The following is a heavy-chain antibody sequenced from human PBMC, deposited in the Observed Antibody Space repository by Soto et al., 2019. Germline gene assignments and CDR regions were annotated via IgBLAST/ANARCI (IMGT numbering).Heavy chain of an antibody. CDR3: ARASAYSTPWSFDN. CDR2: ISGFNGNT. J-gene: IGHJ4*02. Sequence: QVQLVQSGAEVKKPGASVRVSCKASGYTFSRYGISWVRQAPGQGLGWMGWISGFNGNTKESEKLQGRVTLTTATAANTAHMELRGLRSDDTAVYYCARASAYSTPWSFDNWGQGTLVTVSS. V-gene: IGHV1-18*01. D-gene: IGHD6-13*01. CDR1: GYTFSRYG.